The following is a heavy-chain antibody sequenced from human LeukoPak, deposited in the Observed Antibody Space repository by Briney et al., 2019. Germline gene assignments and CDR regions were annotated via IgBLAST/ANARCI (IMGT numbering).Heavy chain of an antibody. J-gene: IGHJ4*02. CDR3: ARDAYDYVWGSYRSPLDY. D-gene: IGHD3-16*02. Sequence: ASVKVSCKASGYTFTSYGISWVRQAPGQGPEWMGWISAYNGNTNYAQKLQGRVTMTTDTSTSTAYMELRSLRSDDTAVYYCARDAYDYVWGSYRSPLDYWGQGTLVTVSS. CDR1: GYTFTSYG. V-gene: IGHV1-18*01. CDR2: ISAYNGNT.